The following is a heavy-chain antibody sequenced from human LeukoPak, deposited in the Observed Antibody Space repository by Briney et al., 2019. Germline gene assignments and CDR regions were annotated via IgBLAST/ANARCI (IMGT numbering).Heavy chain of an antibody. Sequence: GGSLRLSCAASGFTFSSYAMSWVRQAPGKGLEWVSYISSSSSTIYYADSVKGRFTISRDNAKNSLYLQMNSLRAEDTAVYYCARDQDYGGKLCDYWGQGTLVTVSS. V-gene: IGHV3-48*01. CDR3: ARDQDYGGKLCDY. CDR2: ISSSSSTI. D-gene: IGHD4-23*01. CDR1: GFTFSSYA. J-gene: IGHJ4*02.